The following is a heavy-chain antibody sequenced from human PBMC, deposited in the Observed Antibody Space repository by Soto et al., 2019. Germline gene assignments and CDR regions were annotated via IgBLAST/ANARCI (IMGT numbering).Heavy chain of an antibody. Sequence: QVQLQESGPGLVKPSETLSLSCSVSGGSVNSVNYYWSWIRQPPGKGLEWIGYIDSSGSTNYTPSIKRRVTISADTSTHQLSLRLNSVTTADTAVYYCATSPRFAFDIWGQGTMVTVSS. J-gene: IGHJ3*02. CDR1: GGSVNSVNYY. CDR2: IDSSGST. CDR3: ATSPRFAFDI. V-gene: IGHV4-61*01.